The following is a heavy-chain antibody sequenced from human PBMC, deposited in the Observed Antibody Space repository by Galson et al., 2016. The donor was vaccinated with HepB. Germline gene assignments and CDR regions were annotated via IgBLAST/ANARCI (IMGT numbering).Heavy chain of an antibody. V-gene: IGHV3-21*01. CDR3: ARAASDFWSGYLSALNWFDP. Sequence: SLRLSCAASGFTFSSNRMNWVRQAPGKGLEWVSSISSSSSYIYYADSVKGRFTISSDNAKNSLYLQMNSLIAEDTAVYYCARAASDFWSGYLSALNWFDPWGQGTLVTVSS. CDR2: ISSSSSYI. J-gene: IGHJ5*02. CDR1: GFTFSSNR. D-gene: IGHD3-3*01.